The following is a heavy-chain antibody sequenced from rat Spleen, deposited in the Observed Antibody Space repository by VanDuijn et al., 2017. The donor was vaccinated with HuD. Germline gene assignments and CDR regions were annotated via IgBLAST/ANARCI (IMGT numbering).Heavy chain of an antibody. J-gene: IGHJ2*01. Sequence: EVQLVESDGGLVQPGRSLKLSCAASGFTFSDYYMAWVRQAPAKGLEWVATISYGDSSGHSSTYYRDSVKGRFTISRDNAKSTLYLQMDSLRSEDTATYYCARHEYYDGSYYHYFDYWGQGVMVTVSS. CDR2: ISYGDSSGHSST. D-gene: IGHD1-12*02. V-gene: IGHV5-29*01. CDR3: ARHEYYDGSYYHYFDY. CDR1: GFTFSDYY.